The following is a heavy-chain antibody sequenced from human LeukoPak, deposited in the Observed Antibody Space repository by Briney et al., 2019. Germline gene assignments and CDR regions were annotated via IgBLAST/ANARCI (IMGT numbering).Heavy chain of an antibody. CDR2: INHSGST. CDR3: ASTSPVVQSNWFDP. Sequence: PSETLSLTCAVYGGSFSGYYWSWVRQPPGKGLEWIGEINHSGSTNYNPSLKSRVTISVDTSKNQFSLKLSSVTAADTAVYYCASTSPVVQSNWFDPWGQGTLVTVSS. CDR1: GGSFSGYY. D-gene: IGHD2-15*01. V-gene: IGHV4-34*01. J-gene: IGHJ5*02.